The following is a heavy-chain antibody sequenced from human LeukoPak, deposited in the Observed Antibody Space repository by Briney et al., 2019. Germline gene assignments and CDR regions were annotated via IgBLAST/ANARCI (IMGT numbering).Heavy chain of an antibody. CDR3: ARAGGYCSGGSCYIPFDY. D-gene: IGHD2-15*01. V-gene: IGHV4-30-2*01. J-gene: IGHJ4*02. Sequence: PSETLSLTCAVSGGSISSGGYSWSWIRQPPGKGLEWIGYIYHSGSTYYNPSLKSRVTISVDRSKNQSSLKLSSVTAADTAVYYCARAGGYCSGGSCYIPFDYWGQGTLVTVSS. CDR1: GGSISSGGYS. CDR2: IYHSGST.